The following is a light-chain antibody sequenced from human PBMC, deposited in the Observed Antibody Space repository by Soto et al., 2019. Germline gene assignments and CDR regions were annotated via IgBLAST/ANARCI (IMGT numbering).Light chain of an antibody. J-gene: IGKJ2*01. CDR2: RAY. Sequence: DIQMSQSPSSLSASVGDRVTITCQASQDISNYLNWYQHKPGKAPKLLIFRAYNLETGVPSRFSGGGSGTHFTFTISSLQPEDIVTYYCQQYDNLPSYTFGPGTKLEIK. V-gene: IGKV1-33*01. CDR3: QQYDNLPSYT. CDR1: QDISNY.